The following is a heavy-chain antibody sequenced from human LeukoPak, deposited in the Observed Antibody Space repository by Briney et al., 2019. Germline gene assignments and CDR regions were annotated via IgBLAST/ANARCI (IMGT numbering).Heavy chain of an antibody. J-gene: IGHJ4*02. CDR2: INYRGST. D-gene: IGHD3-16*01. Sequence: PSETLSLTCTVSNASISSNTYYRAWIRQPPGKGLEYIGSINYRGSTYYNPSLKSRVTLSVDTSKNQFSLKLNSVTAADTAAYYCATYKYDYVWGNQHFDYWGQRTLVAVSS. CDR3: ATYKYDYVWGNQHFDY. V-gene: IGHV4-39*07. CDR1: NASISSNTYY.